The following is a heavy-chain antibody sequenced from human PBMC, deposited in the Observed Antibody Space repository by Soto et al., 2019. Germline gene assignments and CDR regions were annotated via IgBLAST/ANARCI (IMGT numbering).Heavy chain of an antibody. D-gene: IGHD3-9*01. V-gene: IGHV4-59*01. CDR2: IYDTGST. Sequence: QVQLQESGPGLVKTSETLSLTCTVSGSDITTYYWSWLRQSPGKGLEWIVHIYDTGSTTYNPSLKSRVTISVDTSNKQFSLRLTSVTAADTAVYYCARCPIDHNWFDPWGQGPLVTVSS. CDR1: GSDITTYY. CDR3: ARCPIDHNWFDP. J-gene: IGHJ5*02.